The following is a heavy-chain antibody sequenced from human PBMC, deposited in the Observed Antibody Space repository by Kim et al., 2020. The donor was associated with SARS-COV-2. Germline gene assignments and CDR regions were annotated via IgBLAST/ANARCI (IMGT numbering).Heavy chain of an antibody. CDR1: GFTFDDYA. CDR2: ISWNSGSI. V-gene: IGHV3-9*01. D-gene: IGHD3-10*01. Sequence: GGSLRLSCAASGFTFDDYAMHWVRQAPGKGLEWVSGISWNSGSIGYADSVKGRFTISRDNAKNSLYLQMNSLRAEDTALYYCAKDTLSMVRGVIIDYWGQGTLVTVSS. J-gene: IGHJ4*02. CDR3: AKDTLSMVRGVIIDY.